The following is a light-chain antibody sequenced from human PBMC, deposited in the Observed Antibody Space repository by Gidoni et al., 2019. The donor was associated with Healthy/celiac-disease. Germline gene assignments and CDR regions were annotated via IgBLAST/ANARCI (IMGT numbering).Light chain of an antibody. J-gene: IGKJ1*01. V-gene: IGKV1-33*01. CDR2: DAS. Sequence: DIQMTQSPSSLSASVGDRVTITSQASQDISNYLNWYQQKPGKAPKLLIYDASNLETGVPSRFSGSGSGTDFTFTISSLQPEDIATYYCQQYDNLLTFGQXTKVEIK. CDR3: QQYDNLLT. CDR1: QDISNY.